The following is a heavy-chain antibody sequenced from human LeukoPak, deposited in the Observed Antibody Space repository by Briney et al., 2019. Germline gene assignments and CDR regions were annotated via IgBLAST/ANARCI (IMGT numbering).Heavy chain of an antibody. Sequence: GASVKVSCKASGSTFTSYDINWVRQATGQGLEWMGWMNPNSGNTGYAQKFQGRVTMTRNTSISTAYMELSSLRSEDTAVYYCARQDSSSWSDWFDPWGQGTLVTVSS. D-gene: IGHD6-13*01. CDR1: GSTFTSYD. J-gene: IGHJ5*02. CDR3: ARQDSSSWSDWFDP. CDR2: MNPNSGNT. V-gene: IGHV1-8*01.